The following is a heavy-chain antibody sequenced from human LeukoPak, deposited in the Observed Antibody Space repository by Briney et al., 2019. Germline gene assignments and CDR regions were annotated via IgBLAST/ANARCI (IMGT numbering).Heavy chain of an antibody. CDR1: GFSLSNARMG. Sequence: SGPTLVNPTETLTLTCTVSGFSLSNARMGVSWIRQPPWKALEWLAHIFSNDEKSYSTSLKSRLTISKDTSKSQVVLTMTNMDPVDTATYYCARGGDGYNFVDYWGQGTLVTVFS. CDR3: ARGGDGYNFVDY. D-gene: IGHD5-24*01. V-gene: IGHV2-26*01. J-gene: IGHJ4*02. CDR2: IFSNDEK.